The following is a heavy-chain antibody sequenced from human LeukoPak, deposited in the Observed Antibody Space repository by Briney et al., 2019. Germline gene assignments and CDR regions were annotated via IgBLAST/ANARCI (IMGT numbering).Heavy chain of an antibody. V-gene: IGHV5-10-1*01. J-gene: IGHJ4*02. D-gene: IGHD6-6*01. Sequence: PGAPMQISCKGSGSIFNSYWISWVRQLPGKGLEGRGRIDPSDSYTNYSPSFQGHVAISADKSISTSYLQWSSLKASDTAMYYCARSPQSIAVRPFDHWGQGTLVTVSS. CDR1: GSIFNSYW. CDR2: IDPSDSYT. CDR3: ARSPQSIAVRPFDH.